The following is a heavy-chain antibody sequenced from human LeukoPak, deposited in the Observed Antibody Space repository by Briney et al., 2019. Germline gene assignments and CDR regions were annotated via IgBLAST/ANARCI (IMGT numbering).Heavy chain of an antibody. CDR1: GFTFSSYA. Sequence: QPGGSLRLSCAASGFTFSSYAMHWVRQAPGKGLEWVAVISYDGSNKYYADSVKGRFTISRDNSKNTLYLQMNSLRAEDTAVYYCARDHPQNCAFDHWGQGTLVTVSS. CDR3: ARDHPQNCAFDH. V-gene: IGHV3-30-3*01. CDR2: ISYDGSNK. D-gene: IGHD1-1*01. J-gene: IGHJ4*02.